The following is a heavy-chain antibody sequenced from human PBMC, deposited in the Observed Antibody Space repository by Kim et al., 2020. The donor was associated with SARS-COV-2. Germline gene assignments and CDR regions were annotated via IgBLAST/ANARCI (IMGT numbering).Heavy chain of an antibody. V-gene: IGHV4-31*03. CDR1: GGSLSSGGYY. CDR3: ARGGGGKWFGELLHVDY. Sequence: SETLSLTCTVSGGSLSSGGYYWSWIRQHPGKGLEWIGYIYYSGSTYYNPSLKSRVTISVDTSKHQFSLKLSSVTAADTAVYYCARGGGGKWFGELLHVDYWGQGTLVTVSS. CDR2: IYYSGST. J-gene: IGHJ4*02. D-gene: IGHD3-10*01.